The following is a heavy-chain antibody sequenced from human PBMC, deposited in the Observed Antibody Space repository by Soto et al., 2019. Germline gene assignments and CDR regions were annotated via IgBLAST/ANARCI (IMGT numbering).Heavy chain of an antibody. CDR3: TTSPHCSGGSCYRLDP. CDR1: GLPFSSYA. CDR2: ISGSGATT. J-gene: IGHJ5*02. Sequence: GGSLRLSCAASGLPFSSYAMSWVRQAPGKGLEWVSVISGSGATTYYADSVKGRFTISRDNSKNTVYLQMNSLRAEDTAVYYCTTSPHCSGGSCYRLDPWGQGTLVTVSS. D-gene: IGHD2-15*01. V-gene: IGHV3-23*01.